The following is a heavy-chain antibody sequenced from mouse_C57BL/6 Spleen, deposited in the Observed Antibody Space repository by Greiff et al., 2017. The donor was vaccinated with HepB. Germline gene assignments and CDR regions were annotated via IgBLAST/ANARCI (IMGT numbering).Heavy chain of an antibody. D-gene: IGHD2-1*01. Sequence: QVQLQQSGAELVRPGSSVKLSCKASGYTFTSYWMHWVKQRPIQGLEWIGNIDPSDSETHYNQKFKDKATLTVDKSSSTAYMQLSSLTSEDSAVYYCALYYGNPPYYAMDYWGQGTSVTVSS. J-gene: IGHJ4*01. CDR2: IDPSDSET. V-gene: IGHV1-52*01. CDR3: ALYYGNPPYYAMDY. CDR1: GYTFTSYW.